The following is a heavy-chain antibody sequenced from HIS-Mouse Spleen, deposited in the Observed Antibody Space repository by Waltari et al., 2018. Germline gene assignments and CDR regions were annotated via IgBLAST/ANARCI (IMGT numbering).Heavy chain of an antibody. Sequence: QVTLRESGPALVKPTQPLTLTCTFSGFSLSTSGMCVSWIRHPPVKALEWLERIAWDDDKYYSTSLKTRLTISKDTSKNQVVLTMTNMDPVDTATYYCARIAEGYSSGWYAFDYWGQGTLVTVSS. CDR2: IAWDDDK. CDR3: ARIAEGYSSGWYAFDY. V-gene: IGHV2-70*15. D-gene: IGHD6-19*01. J-gene: IGHJ4*02. CDR1: GFSLSTSGMC.